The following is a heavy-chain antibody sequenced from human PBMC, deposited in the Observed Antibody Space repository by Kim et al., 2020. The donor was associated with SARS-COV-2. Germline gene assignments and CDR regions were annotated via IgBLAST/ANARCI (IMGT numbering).Heavy chain of an antibody. V-gene: IGHV1-2*02. J-gene: IGHJ6*02. CDR2: INPNSGGT. Sequence: ASVKVSCKASGYTFTGYYMHWVRQAPGQGLEWMGWINPNSGGTNYAQKFQGRVTMTRDTSISTAYMELSRLRSDDTAVYYCARDVDYYYGMDVWGQGTTVTVSS. CDR1: GYTFTGYY. CDR3: ARDVDYYYGMDV.